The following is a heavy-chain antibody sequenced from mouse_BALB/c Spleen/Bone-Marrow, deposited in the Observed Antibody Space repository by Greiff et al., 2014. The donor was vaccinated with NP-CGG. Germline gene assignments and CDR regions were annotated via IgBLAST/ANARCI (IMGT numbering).Heavy chain of an antibody. CDR3: TFLVKEDFAY. J-gene: IGHJ3*01. D-gene: IGHD2-10*02. CDR1: GYSFTSYW. V-gene: IGHV1-5*01. CDR2: IYPGNSDT. Sequence: DVQLQESGTVLARPGASVKMSCKASGYSFTSYWMHWVKQRPGQGLEWIGAIYPGNSDTTYNQKFKGKAKLTAVTSASTAYMELSSLTNEDSAVYYCTFLVKEDFAYWGQGTLVTVSA.